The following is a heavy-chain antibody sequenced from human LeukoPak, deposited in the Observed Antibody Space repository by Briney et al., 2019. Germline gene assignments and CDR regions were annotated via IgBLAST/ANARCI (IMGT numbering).Heavy chain of an antibody. CDR1: GFTFSSYG. CDR3: AKDDGVAVAGTGTFDP. V-gene: IGHV3-30*18. CDR2: IPYDGSNK. Sequence: GGSLRLSCAASGFTFSSYGMHWVRQAPGKGLEWVAVIPYDGSNKYYADSVKGRFTISRDNSKNTLYLQMNSLRAEDTAVYYCAKDDGVAVAGTGTFDPWGQGTLVTVSS. D-gene: IGHD6-19*01. J-gene: IGHJ5*02.